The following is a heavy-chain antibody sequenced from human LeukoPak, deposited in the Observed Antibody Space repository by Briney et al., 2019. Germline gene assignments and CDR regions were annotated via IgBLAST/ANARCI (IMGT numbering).Heavy chain of an antibody. J-gene: IGHJ4*02. CDR2: IYYSGST. D-gene: IGHD2-15*01. V-gene: IGHV4-30-4*01. CDR3: ARSQLPLSGFDY. Sequence: PSQTLSLTCTVSGGSISSGDYYWSWIRQPPGKGLEWIGYIYYSGSTYHNPSLKSRVTISVDTSKNQFSLKLSSVTAADTAVYYCARSQLPLSGFDYWGQGTLVTVSS. CDR1: GGSISSGDYY.